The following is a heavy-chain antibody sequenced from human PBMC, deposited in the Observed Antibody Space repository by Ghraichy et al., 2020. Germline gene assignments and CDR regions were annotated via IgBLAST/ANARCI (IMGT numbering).Heavy chain of an antibody. J-gene: IGHJ6*02. Sequence: SLRLSCAASGFTFSSYWMSWVRQAPGKGLEWVANIKQDGSEKYYVDSVKGRFTISRDNAKNSLYLQMNSLRAEDTAVYYCARDCSSTSCLYGMDVWGQGTTVTVSS. CDR2: IKQDGSEK. D-gene: IGHD2-2*01. V-gene: IGHV3-7*01. CDR3: ARDCSSTSCLYGMDV. CDR1: GFTFSSYW.